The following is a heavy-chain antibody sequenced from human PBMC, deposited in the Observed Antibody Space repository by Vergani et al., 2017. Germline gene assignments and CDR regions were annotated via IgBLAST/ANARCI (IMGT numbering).Heavy chain of an antibody. CDR2: INPSGGST. D-gene: IGHD5-12*01. CDR1: GYTFTSYY. V-gene: IGHV1-46*01. CDR3: ARGNIVATIFVLLPFDC. Sequence: QVQLVQSGAEVKKPGASVKVSCKASGYTFTSYYMHWVRQAPGQGLEWMGIINPSGGSTSYAQKFQGRVTMTRDTSTSTVYMELSSLRSEDTAVYYCARGNIVATIFVLLPFDCWGQGTLSPSPQ. J-gene: IGHJ4*02.